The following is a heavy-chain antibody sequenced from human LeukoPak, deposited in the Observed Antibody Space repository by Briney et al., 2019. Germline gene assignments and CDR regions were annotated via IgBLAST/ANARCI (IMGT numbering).Heavy chain of an antibody. CDR1: GFIFSSYA. CDR2: IRFDGSNK. CDR3: ASSTLLSSSSWYFDY. J-gene: IGHJ4*02. D-gene: IGHD6-13*01. V-gene: IGHV3-30-3*01. Sequence: GGSLRLSCAASGFIFSSYATQWVRQAPGKGLEWVAFIRFDGSNKFYADSVKGRFTISRDNSKNTLYVQMNSLRAEDTAVYYCASSTLLSSSSWYFDYWGQGTLVTVSS.